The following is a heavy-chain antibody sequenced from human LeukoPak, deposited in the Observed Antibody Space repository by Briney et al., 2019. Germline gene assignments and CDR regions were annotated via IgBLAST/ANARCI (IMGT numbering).Heavy chain of an antibody. CDR1: GGSFSGYY. J-gene: IGHJ6*03. Sequence: KASETLSLTCAVYGGSFSGYYWSWIRQPPGKGLEWIGEINHSGSTNYNPSLKSRVTISADTSKNQFSLKLSSVTAADTAVYYCARGGGRGWYRGPDYYYYYYMDVWGKGTTVTVSS. CDR2: INHSGST. CDR3: ARGGGRGWYRGPDYYYYYYMDV. D-gene: IGHD6-19*01. V-gene: IGHV4-34*01.